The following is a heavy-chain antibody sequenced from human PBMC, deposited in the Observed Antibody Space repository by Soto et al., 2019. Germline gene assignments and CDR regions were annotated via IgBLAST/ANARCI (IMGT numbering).Heavy chain of an antibody. CDR1: GYRFTSYW. CDR2: IYLGDSDT. Sequence: PVDSLKIAFKGSGYRFTSYWIGWVRQMPGKGMEWMGIIYLGDSDTRYSPSFQGQLTISADKSISPAYLQRSSLKASDTAMYYCATGLADRHGFYYYYGMAVGGQGTKV. D-gene: IGHD3-10*01. V-gene: IGHV5-51*01. CDR3: ATGLADRHGFYYYYGMAV. J-gene: IGHJ6*01.